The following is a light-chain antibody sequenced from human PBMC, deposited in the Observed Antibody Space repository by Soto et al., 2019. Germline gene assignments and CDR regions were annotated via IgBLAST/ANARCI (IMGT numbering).Light chain of an antibody. J-gene: IGKJ1*01. V-gene: IGKV1-39*01. Sequence: DIQITQCPSSLSASVGDRVTITCRSSQAISNYVSWYQQEPRKAPRLLIYAASSLQSGVPSRFSASGSGTDFTLTISGLQPEDFGTYFCQQTYTYPNSFGQGTKVDIK. CDR2: AAS. CDR3: QQTYTYPNS. CDR1: QAISNY.